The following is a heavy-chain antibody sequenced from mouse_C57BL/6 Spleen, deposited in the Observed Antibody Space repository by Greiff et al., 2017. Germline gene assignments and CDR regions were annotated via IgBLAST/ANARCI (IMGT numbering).Heavy chain of an antibody. D-gene: IGHD1-1*01. Sequence: EVQRVESGGGLVKPGGSLKLSCAASGFTFSSYTMSWVRQTPEQRLEWVATISGGGGNTYYPDSVKGRSTISRDTAKNTRYLQMSSLRSEDTALYFCASLYYYGSSYGGYFDVWGTGTTVTVSS. CDR1: GFTFSSYT. J-gene: IGHJ1*03. CDR2: ISGGGGNT. CDR3: ASLYYYGSSYGGYFDV. V-gene: IGHV5-9*01.